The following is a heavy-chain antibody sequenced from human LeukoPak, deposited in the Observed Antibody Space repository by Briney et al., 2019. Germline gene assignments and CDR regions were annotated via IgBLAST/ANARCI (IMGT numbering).Heavy chain of an antibody. CDR1: GGTFSSYA. D-gene: IGHD5-24*01. Sequence: ASVKVSCKASGGTFSSYAISWVRQAPGQGLEWMGRIIPILGIANYAQKFQGRVTITADKSTSTAYMELSSLGSEDTAVYYCARGGLLQDYFDYWGQGTLVTVSS. J-gene: IGHJ4*02. CDR2: IIPILGIA. CDR3: ARGGLLQDYFDY. V-gene: IGHV1-69*04.